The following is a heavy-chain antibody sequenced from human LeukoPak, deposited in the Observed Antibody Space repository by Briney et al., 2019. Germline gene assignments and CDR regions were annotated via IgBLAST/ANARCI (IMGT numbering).Heavy chain of an antibody. Sequence: PGGSLRLSCAASGFTFDDYAMHWVRQAPGKGLEWVSGISWNSGSIGYADSVKGRFTISRDNAKNSLYLQMNSLRAEDTALYYCAKDIDSWNDGAYFDYWGQGTLVTVSS. V-gene: IGHV3-9*01. CDR2: ISWNSGSI. D-gene: IGHD1-20*01. CDR3: AKDIDSWNDGAYFDY. J-gene: IGHJ4*02. CDR1: GFTFDDYA.